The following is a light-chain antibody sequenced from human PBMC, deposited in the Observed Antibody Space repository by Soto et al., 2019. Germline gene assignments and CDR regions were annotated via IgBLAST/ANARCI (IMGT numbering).Light chain of an antibody. V-gene: IGKV3-11*01. J-gene: IGKJ4*01. CDR2: DAS. Sequence: EIVLTQSPATLSLSPGERATLSCRASQSVSSYLAWYQQKPGQAPRLLIYDASNRATGTPARFSGSGSGTDFTLTISSLEPEDFAVYYCQQRSNWPLLTFGVG. CDR3: QQRSNWPLLT. CDR1: QSVSSY.